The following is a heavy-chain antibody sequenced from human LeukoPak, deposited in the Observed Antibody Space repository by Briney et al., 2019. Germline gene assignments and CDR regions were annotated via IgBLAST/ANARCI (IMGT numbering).Heavy chain of an antibody. J-gene: IGHJ3*02. V-gene: IGHV4-61*02. CDR2: IYTSGNT. CDR1: GDSISSGNYY. CDR3: ARDRAGDNFDI. Sequence: PSQTLSLTCTVSGDSISSGNYYWTWIRQPAGKGLGWIGRIYTSGNTNYNPSLKSQVTISMDTSKNQFSLNLNSVTAADTAVYYCARDRAGDNFDIWGQGTMVTVSS. D-gene: IGHD7-27*01.